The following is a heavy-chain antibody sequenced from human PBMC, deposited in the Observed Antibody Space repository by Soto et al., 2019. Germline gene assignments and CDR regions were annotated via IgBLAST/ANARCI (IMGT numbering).Heavy chain of an antibody. CDR3: AIPEGDPRHFGDYGRSGWGAFDI. CDR2: IVPMLGTP. CDR1: GGTFDNFI. Sequence: QVQLVQSGAEVKEPGSSVRVSCKASGGTFDNFIMNWVRQTPGQGLEWMGGIVPMLGTPTYAEKFKGRVTISATGSTSTMYMEVTSLRSEDTAIYYCAIPEGDPRHFGDYGRSGWGAFDIWGQGTMVTVSS. V-gene: IGHV1-69*01. J-gene: IGHJ3*02. D-gene: IGHD4-17*01.